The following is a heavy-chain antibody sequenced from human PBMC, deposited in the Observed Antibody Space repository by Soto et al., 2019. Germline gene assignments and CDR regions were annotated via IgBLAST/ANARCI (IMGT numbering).Heavy chain of an antibody. V-gene: IGHV3-15*01. Sequence: EVQLVASGGGLVKPGGSLRLSCAASGFTFSKAWMTWVRQAPGKGLEWVGRIKSKADGGTIDYAAPVKGRFTILRDDSKYTLYLQMNSLKTEDPALYSCTAAYSYRSSLDFAYWGQGALVSVSS. CDR2: IKSKADGGTI. J-gene: IGHJ4*02. D-gene: IGHD6-19*01. CDR1: GFTFSKAW. CDR3: TAAYSYRSSLDFAY.